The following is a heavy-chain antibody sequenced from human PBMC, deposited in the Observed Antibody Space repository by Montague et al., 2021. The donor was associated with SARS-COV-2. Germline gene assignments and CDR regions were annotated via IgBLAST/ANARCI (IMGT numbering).Heavy chain of an antibody. Sequence: SETLSLTCTVSGGSISSSSYFWGWIRQPPGKGLEWIGSIYYSGCTYYNPSLKSRVTISVDTSKNQFSLKLSSVTAADTAVFYCARKTSRGLTIFGVVTASYCFDYWGQGTLVTVSS. CDR3: ARKTSRGLTIFGVVTASYCFDY. J-gene: IGHJ4*02. D-gene: IGHD3-3*01. CDR2: IYYSGCT. CDR1: GGSISSSSYF. V-gene: IGHV4-39*01.